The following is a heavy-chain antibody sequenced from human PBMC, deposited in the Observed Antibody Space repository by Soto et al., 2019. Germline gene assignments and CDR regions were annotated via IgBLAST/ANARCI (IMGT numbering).Heavy chain of an antibody. CDR2: INAGNGNT. J-gene: IGHJ6*02. V-gene: IGHV1-3*01. Sequence: GASVKVSCKASGYTFTSYAMHWVRQAPGQRLEWMGWINAGNGNTKYSQKIQGRVTITRDTSASTAYMELSSLRSEDTVVYYCARASAMVNYWGMEGWGQGTTVSVSS. CDR3: ARASAMVNYWGMEG. CDR1: GYTFTSYA. D-gene: IGHD5-18*01.